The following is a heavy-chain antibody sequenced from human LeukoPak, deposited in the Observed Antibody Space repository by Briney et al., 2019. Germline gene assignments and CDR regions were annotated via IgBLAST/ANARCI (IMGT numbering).Heavy chain of an antibody. V-gene: IGHV1-24*01. J-gene: IGHJ6*02. D-gene: IGHD3-3*01. CDR3: ATERITIFGVVTANYRMDV. CDR2: FDPEDGET. Sequence: GASVKVSCKASGYTLTELSMHWVRQAPGKGLEWMGGFDPEDGETIYAQKFQGRVTMTEDTSTDTAYMELSSLRSEDTAVYYCATERITIFGVVTANYRMDVWGQGTTVTVSS. CDR1: GYTLTELS.